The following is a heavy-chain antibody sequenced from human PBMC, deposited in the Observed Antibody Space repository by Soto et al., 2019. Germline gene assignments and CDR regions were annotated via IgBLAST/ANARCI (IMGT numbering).Heavy chain of an antibody. CDR1: GGSISSYY. V-gene: IGHV4-59*01. D-gene: IGHD3-3*01. J-gene: IGHJ6*02. CDR2: IYYSGST. Sequence: PSETLSLTCTVSGGSISSYYWSWIRQPPGKGLEWIGYIYYSGSTNYNPSLKSRVTISVDTSKNQFSLKLSSVTAADTAVYYCARADYDFWSRPYYYGMDVWGQGTTVTVS. CDR3: ARADYDFWSRPYYYGMDV.